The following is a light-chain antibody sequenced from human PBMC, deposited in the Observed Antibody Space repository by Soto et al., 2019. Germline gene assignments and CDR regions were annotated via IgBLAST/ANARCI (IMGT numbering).Light chain of an antibody. Sequence: QSVLTQPPSASGTPGQRVTISCSGSSSNIGSNTVNWYQQLPGTAPKLLIYSNKQRPSGVPDRFSGSKSGTSASLAISGLQSEDEADYYCAAWDDSLNGPVFGGGTKVTVL. CDR1: SSNIGSNT. CDR2: SNK. J-gene: IGLJ2*01. CDR3: AAWDDSLNGPV. V-gene: IGLV1-44*01.